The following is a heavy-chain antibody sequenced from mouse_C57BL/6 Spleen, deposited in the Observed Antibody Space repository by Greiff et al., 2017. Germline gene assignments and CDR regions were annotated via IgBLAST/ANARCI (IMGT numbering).Heavy chain of an antibody. V-gene: IGHV5-6*01. Sequence: EVKLVESGGDLVKPGGSLKLSCAASGFTFSSYGMSWVRQTPDKRLEWVATISSGGSYTYYPDSVKGRFTISRDTAKNTLYLQMSSLKSEDTAMYYCARHGGNYRYFDVWGTGTTVTVSS. CDR3: ARHGGNYRYFDV. J-gene: IGHJ1*03. D-gene: IGHD2-1*01. CDR2: ISSGGSYT. CDR1: GFTFSSYG.